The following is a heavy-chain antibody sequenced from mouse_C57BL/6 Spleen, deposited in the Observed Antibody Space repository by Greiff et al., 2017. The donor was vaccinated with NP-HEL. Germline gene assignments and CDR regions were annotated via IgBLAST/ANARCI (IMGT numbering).Heavy chain of an antibody. CDR2: IDPASGST. D-gene: IGHD1-1*01. CDR1: GFNFNNTY. J-gene: IGHJ3*01. CDR3: GRSSQGWFAY. Sequence: EVQLQQSVAELVRPGASVKLSCTASGFNFNNTYMHWVKQRPEQGLEWIGRIDPASGSTKYTPKFQGKATLTADTSSNTAYLQLSSLTSEDTAIYCCGRSSQGWFAYWGQGTLVTVSA. V-gene: IGHV14-3*01.